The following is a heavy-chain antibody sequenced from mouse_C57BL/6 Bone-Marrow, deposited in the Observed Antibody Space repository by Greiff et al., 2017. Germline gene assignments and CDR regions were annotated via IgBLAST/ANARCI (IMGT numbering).Heavy chain of an antibody. V-gene: IGHV2-2*01. J-gene: IGHJ3*01. CDR3: ARKGDYGA. D-gene: IGHD1-1*01. Sequence: VQRVESGPGLVQPSQSLSITCTVSGFSLTSYGVHWVRQSPGTGLEWLGVIWSGGSTDYNAAFISRLSITKDNSKSQIFFKMNSLQADDTAIYYCARKGDYGAWGQGTLVTVSA. CDR2: IWSGGST. CDR1: GFSLTSYG.